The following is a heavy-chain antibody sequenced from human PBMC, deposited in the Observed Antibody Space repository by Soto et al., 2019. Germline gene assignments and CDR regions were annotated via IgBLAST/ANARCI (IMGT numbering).Heavy chain of an antibody. J-gene: IGHJ4*02. D-gene: IGHD2-15*01. CDR2: IYHSGST. Sequence: QVQLQESGPGLVKPSGTLSLTCAVSGGSISRSNWWSWVRQHPGKGLEWIGAIYHSGSTNYNTSLKSRVTISVDKSKNQCSLTLSSVTAADTAVDYCASRWRGAAPDYWGQGTLVTVSS. CDR3: ASRWRGAAPDY. CDR1: GGSISRSNW. V-gene: IGHV4-4*02.